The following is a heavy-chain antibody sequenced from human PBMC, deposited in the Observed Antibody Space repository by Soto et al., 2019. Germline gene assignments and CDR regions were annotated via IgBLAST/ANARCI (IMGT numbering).Heavy chain of an antibody. Sequence: ASETLSLTCTVSVGSISSSSHYWGWIRQPPGQGLEWIGPIYYSGSPYYSPSLTSRVTISVDSSKNPFSLTLRSVTAADTAVYSCARDRGSYWGGDFDSWGQGTLVTVSS. CDR2: IYYSGSP. J-gene: IGHJ4*02. V-gene: IGHV4-39*07. CDR1: VGSISSSSHY. CDR3: ARDRGSYWGGDFDS. D-gene: IGHD1-26*01.